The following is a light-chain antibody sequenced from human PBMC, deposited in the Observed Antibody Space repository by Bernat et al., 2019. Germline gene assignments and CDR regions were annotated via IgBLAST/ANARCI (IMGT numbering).Light chain of an antibody. V-gene: IGKV1-5*03. CDR3: QQYDGYPWT. CDR2: QAS. J-gene: IGKJ1*01. CDR1: QSISSY. Sequence: DIQMTQSPSSLSASVGDRVTITCRASQSISSYLNWYQQKPGKAPKLLIYQASSLQSGVPSRFSGSGSGTEFTLTISSLQADDFATYYCQQYDGYPWTFGQGTKVEIK.